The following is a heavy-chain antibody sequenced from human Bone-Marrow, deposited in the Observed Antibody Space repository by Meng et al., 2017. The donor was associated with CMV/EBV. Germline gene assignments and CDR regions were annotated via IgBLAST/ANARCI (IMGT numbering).Heavy chain of an antibody. D-gene: IGHD3-10*01. CDR3: AREHRGAFDI. V-gene: IGHV1-8*02. J-gene: IGHJ3*02. CDR2: ISAYSGNT. CDR1: GYTFTSYG. Sequence: ASVKVSCKASGYTFTSYGISWVRQAPGQGLEWMGWISAYSGNTGYAQKFQGRVTMTRNTSISTAYMELSRLRSEDTAVYYCAREHRGAFDIWGQGTMVTVSS.